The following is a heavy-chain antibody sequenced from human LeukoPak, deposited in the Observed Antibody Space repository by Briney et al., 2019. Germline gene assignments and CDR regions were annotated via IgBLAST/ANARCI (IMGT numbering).Heavy chain of an antibody. D-gene: IGHD2-8*01. CDR1: GYTFTGYY. J-gene: IGHJ6*02. Sequence: ASVKVSCKTSGYTFTGYYMHWLRQAPGQGPEWMGRINPNSGGTNFAQKFQGRVTMTRDTSISTAYMELNRLTSDDTAVYYCARDRTIGMDVWGQGITVTVSS. CDR3: ARDRTIGMDV. V-gene: IGHV1-2*06. CDR2: INPNSGGT.